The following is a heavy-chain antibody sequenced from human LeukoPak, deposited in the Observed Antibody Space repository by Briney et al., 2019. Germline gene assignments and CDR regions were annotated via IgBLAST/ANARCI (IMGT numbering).Heavy chain of an antibody. CDR3: ARDPPLASIAVAGIEADAFDI. Sequence: GGSLRLSCAASGFTFSSYGMHWVRQAPGKGLEWVAVISYDGSNKYYADSVKGRFTISRDNSKNTLYLQMNSLRAEDTAVYYCARDPPLASIAVAGIEADAFDIWGQGTMVTVSS. D-gene: IGHD6-19*01. CDR2: ISYDGSNK. CDR1: GFTFSSYG. V-gene: IGHV3-30*03. J-gene: IGHJ3*02.